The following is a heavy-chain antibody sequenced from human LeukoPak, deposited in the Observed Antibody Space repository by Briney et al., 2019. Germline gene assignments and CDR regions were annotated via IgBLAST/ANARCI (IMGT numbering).Heavy chain of an antibody. CDR2: MNPNSGNT. J-gene: IGHJ4*02. D-gene: IGHD3-9*01. Sequence: ASVKVSCKASGYTFTSYDINWVRQATGQGLEWMGWMNPNSGNTGYAQKFQGRVTMTRNTSISTAYMELSSLRSEDTAVYYCARILGGHSDIFTGLPVRYFDYWGQGILVTVSS. CDR3: ARILGGHSDIFTGLPVRYFDY. CDR1: GYTFTSYD. V-gene: IGHV1-8*01.